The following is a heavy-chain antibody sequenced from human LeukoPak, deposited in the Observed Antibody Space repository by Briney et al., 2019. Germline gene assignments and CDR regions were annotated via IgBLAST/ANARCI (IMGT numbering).Heavy chain of an antibody. V-gene: IGHV1-69*05. CDR1: GGTFSSHG. D-gene: IGHD3-22*01. CDR2: IIPIFGTT. Sequence: SVKVSCKASGGTFSSHGLSWVRQAPGQGLERMGGIIPIFGTTNYAQNFQGRVTITMDESTSTAYMELSSLRADDTAVYYCARRWPHSSGYYLFDYWGQGALVTVSS. CDR3: ARRWPHSSGYYLFDY. J-gene: IGHJ4*02.